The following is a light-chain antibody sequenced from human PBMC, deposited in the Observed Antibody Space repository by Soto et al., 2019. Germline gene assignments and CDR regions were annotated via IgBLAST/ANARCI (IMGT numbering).Light chain of an antibody. CDR1: QSISSY. Sequence: DIQMTQSPSSLSAYVGDRVTITCRASQSISSYLNWYQQKPGKAPELLIYAASILQSGVPSRFSGSGSGTDFTLTISSLQPEDFATYFCQQSYSTPQLTFGGGTKVEI. CDR2: AAS. CDR3: QQSYSTPQLT. V-gene: IGKV1-39*01. J-gene: IGKJ4*01.